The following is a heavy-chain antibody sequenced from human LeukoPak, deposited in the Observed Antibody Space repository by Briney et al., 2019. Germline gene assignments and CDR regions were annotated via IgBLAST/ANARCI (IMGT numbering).Heavy chain of an antibody. CDR3: AKDVLVRGYSGYDWDY. D-gene: IGHD5-12*01. Sequence: GRSLRLSCAASGFTFSSYAMSWVRQAPGKGLEWVSAISGSGGSTYYADSVKGRFTISRDNSKNTLYLQMNSLRAEDTAVYYCAKDVLVRGYSGYDWDYWGQGTLVTVSS. CDR1: GFTFSSYA. CDR2: ISGSGGST. V-gene: IGHV3-23*01. J-gene: IGHJ4*02.